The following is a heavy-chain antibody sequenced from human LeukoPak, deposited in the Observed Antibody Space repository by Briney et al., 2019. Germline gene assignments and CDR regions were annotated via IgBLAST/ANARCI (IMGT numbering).Heavy chain of an antibody. CDR1: GFTFSSYW. CDR2: INSDGSST. D-gene: IGHD3-10*01. J-gene: IGHJ5*02. Sequence: GGSLRLSCAASGFTFSSYWMHWVRQAPGKGLVWVSRINSDGSSTSYADSVKGRFTISRDNSKNTLYLQMNSLRAEDTAVYYCAKDVIGSGHRFDPWGQGTLVTVSS. V-gene: IGHV3-74*01. CDR3: AKDVIGSGHRFDP.